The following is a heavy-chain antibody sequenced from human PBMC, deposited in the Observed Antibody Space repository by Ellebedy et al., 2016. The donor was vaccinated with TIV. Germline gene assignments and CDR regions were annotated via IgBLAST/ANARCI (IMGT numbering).Heavy chain of an antibody. V-gene: IGHV5-51*01. J-gene: IGHJ3*02. CDR2: IYPGDSDT. D-gene: IGHD3-9*01. Sequence: GGSLRLSCKGSGYSFTSYWIGWVRQIPGKGLEWMGIIYPGDSDTRYSPSFQGQVPIPTAKSISTAYLQWSSLKASDTAMYYCARPYYDILTGYPSWAFDIWGQGTMVTVSS. CDR3: ARPYYDILTGYPSWAFDI. CDR1: GYSFTSYW.